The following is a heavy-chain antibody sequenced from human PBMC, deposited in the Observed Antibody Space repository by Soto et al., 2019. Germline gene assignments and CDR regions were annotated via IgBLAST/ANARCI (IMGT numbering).Heavy chain of an antibody. CDR2: INPNSGGT. Sequence: ASVKVSSKASGYTFTGYYMHCVRQAPGQGLEWMGWINPNSGGTNYAQKFQGWVTMTRDTSISTAYMELSRLRSDDTAVYYCARDRYDSSGYYQLNWFEPWGQGTLVTVSS. CDR3: ARDRYDSSGYYQLNWFEP. J-gene: IGHJ5*02. V-gene: IGHV1-2*04. CDR1: GYTFTGYY. D-gene: IGHD3-22*01.